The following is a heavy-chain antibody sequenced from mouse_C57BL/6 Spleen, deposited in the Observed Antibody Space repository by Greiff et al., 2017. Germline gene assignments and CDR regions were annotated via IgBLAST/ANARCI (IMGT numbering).Heavy chain of an antibody. D-gene: IGHD1-1*01. CDR3: ARWHYGNRASDY. V-gene: IGHV7-3*01. Sequence: EVHLVESGGGLVQPGGSLSLSCAASGFTFTDYYMSWVRQPPGKALEWLGFISNNANGYTTEYSASVKGRFTISRDNSQSNRYLQMNALRAEDSATDYCARWHYGNRASDYWGQGTSVTVSS. CDR1: GFTFTDYY. CDR2: ISNNANGYTT. J-gene: IGHJ4*01.